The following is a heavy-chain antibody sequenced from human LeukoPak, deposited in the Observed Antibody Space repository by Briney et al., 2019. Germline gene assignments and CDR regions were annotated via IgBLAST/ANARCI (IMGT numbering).Heavy chain of an antibody. Sequence: PGGSLRLSCAASGFTFSSYSMNWVRQAPGKGLEWVSYISSGSGILYFADSVKGRFTISRDNAKNSLFLQMNSLRDEDTAVYYCARDPRAEWEPPYFDYWGQGILVTVSS. V-gene: IGHV3-48*02. CDR2: ISSGSGIL. CDR1: GFTFSSYS. CDR3: ARDPRAEWEPPYFDY. J-gene: IGHJ4*02. D-gene: IGHD1-26*01.